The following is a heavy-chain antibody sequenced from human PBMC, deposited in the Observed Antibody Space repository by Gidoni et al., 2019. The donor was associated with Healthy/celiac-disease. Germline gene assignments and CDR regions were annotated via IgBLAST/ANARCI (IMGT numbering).Heavy chain of an antibody. CDR1: GGSISRSSYY. CDR2: IYYSGST. D-gene: IGHD6-13*01. CDR3: ARHVGIAAAGAFDI. V-gene: IGHV4-39*01. J-gene: IGHJ3*02. Sequence: QLQLQESGPGLVKPSETLSLTCTVSGGSISRSSYYWGWIRQPPGKGLEWIGGIYYSGSTYYNPSLKSRVTISVDTSKNQFSLKLSSVTAADTAVYYCARHVGIAAAGAFDIWGQGTMVTVSS.